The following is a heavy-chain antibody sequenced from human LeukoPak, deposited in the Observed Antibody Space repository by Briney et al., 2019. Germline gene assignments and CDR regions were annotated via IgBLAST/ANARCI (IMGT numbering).Heavy chain of an antibody. D-gene: IGHD5-18*01. Sequence: GGSLRLSCAASGFTFSSYWMHWVRQAPGKGLVWVSRIYTDGSITNYADSVKGRFTISRDNAKNSLYLQMNSLRAEDTAVYYCAKDHSKIQPFDYWGQGTLVTVSS. CDR1: GFTFSSYW. V-gene: IGHV3-74*01. J-gene: IGHJ4*02. CDR2: IYTDGSIT. CDR3: AKDHSKIQPFDY.